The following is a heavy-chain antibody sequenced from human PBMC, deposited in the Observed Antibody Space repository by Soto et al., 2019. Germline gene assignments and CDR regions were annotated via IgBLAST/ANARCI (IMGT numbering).Heavy chain of an antibody. CDR1: GFTFSSYG. V-gene: IGHV3-30*18. D-gene: IGHD6-13*01. CDR3: AKDLAYSSSSDFDY. CDR2: ISYDGSNK. Sequence: QVQLVESGGGVVQPGRSLRLSCAASGFTFSSYGMHWVRQAPGKGLEWVAVISYDGSNKYYADSVKGRFTISRDNSKNTLDLQMNSLRAEDTAVYYCAKDLAYSSSSDFDYWGQGTLVTVSS. J-gene: IGHJ4*02.